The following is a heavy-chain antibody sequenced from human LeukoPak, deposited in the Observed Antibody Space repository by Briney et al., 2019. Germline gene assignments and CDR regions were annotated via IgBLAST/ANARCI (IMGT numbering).Heavy chain of an antibody. Sequence: SETLSLTCRVSGDSISRFFWTWIRQSPGKGLEWIGYINNNGGSNYIPSYNPSLKSRVTISVETSKNQFSLKLSSVTAADTAVYFCARRRPPFMPDSTDYPHAFDMWGQGTRVTVSS. CDR3: ARRRPPFMPDSTDYPHAFDM. D-gene: IGHD2-2*01. V-gene: IGHV4-4*09. J-gene: IGHJ3*02. CDR2: INNNGGS. CDR1: GDSISRFF.